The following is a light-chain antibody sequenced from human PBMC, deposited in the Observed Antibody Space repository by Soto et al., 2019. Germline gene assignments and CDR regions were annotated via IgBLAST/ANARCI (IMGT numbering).Light chain of an antibody. V-gene: IGKV1-39*01. CDR2: SSS. CDR3: QQSISTPLT. CDR1: RSISTY. Sequence: DIQMTQSPSSLSASVGDRVTMTCRASRSISTYLNWYQQKPGRAPKLLIYSSSSLQSGVPSRFSGRGSGTDFTLTISSLQPEDFATYYCQQSISTPLTFGGGTKVEIK. J-gene: IGKJ4*01.